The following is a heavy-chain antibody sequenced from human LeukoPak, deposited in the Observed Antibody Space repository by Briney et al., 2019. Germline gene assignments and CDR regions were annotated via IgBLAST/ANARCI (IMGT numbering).Heavy chain of an antibody. Sequence: TLSLTCTVSGGSINSGGFYWTWIRQHPGKGLEWIGYIYYSGSAYYNPSLKSRVTISIDTSKNQFSLNVNSVTAADTAVYYCARDSGYGTFDYWGQGTLVTVSS. D-gene: IGHD5-12*01. CDR3: ARDSGYGTFDY. CDR1: GGSINSGGFY. CDR2: IYYSGSA. V-gene: IGHV4-31*03. J-gene: IGHJ4*02.